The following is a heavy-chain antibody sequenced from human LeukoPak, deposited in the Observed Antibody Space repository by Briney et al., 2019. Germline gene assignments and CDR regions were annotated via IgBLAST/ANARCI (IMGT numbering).Heavy chain of an antibody. D-gene: IGHD3-3*01. V-gene: IGHV4-4*07. CDR2: IYTSGST. CDR1: GGSISNYY. CDR3: ARGDVTIFGVVDPEYFQH. J-gene: IGHJ1*01. Sequence: PSETLSLTCTVSGGSISNYYWSWIRQPAGKGLEWIGRIYTSGSTNYNPSLKSRVTISVDTSKNQFSLKLSSVTAADTAVYYCARGDVTIFGVVDPEYFQHWGQGTLVTVSS.